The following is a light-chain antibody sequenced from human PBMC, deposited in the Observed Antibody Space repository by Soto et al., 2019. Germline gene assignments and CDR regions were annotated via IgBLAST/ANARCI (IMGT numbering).Light chain of an antibody. Sequence: IQMTQSPSSLSASVEDRVIITCRASQGISSYLAWYQQKPGKAPKLLIYAASTLQSGVPSRFSGSGSGTDFTLTISCLQSEDFATYYCQQYYSYPRTFGQGTKVDI. CDR3: QQYYSYPRT. CDR1: QGISSY. CDR2: AAS. J-gene: IGKJ1*01. V-gene: IGKV1-8*01.